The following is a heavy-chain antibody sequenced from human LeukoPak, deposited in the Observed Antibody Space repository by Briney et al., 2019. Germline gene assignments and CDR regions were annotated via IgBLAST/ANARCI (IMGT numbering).Heavy chain of an antibody. J-gene: IGHJ6*02. D-gene: IGHD3-10*01. CDR1: GFTFSSYG. CDR2: ISYDGSNK. CDR3: VKDMNPGGADV. Sequence: PGRSLRLSCAASGFTFSSYGMHWVRQAPGKGLEWVAVISYDGSNKYYADSVKGRFTISRDNSKNTLYLQMNSLRPEDTALYYCVKDMNPGGADVWGQGTTVTVSS. V-gene: IGHV3-30*18.